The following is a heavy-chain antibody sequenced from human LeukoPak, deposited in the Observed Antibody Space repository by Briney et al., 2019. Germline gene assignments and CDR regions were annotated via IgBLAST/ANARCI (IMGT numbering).Heavy chain of an antibody. CDR1: GYTFTGYY. Sequence: GASVKVSCKASGYTFTGYYMHWVRQAPGQGLEWMGWINPNSGGTNYAQKFQGRVTMTRDTSISTAYMELSRLRSDGTAVYYCARATTSLYQLLIWFDPWGQGTLVTVSS. J-gene: IGHJ5*02. CDR2: INPNSGGT. D-gene: IGHD2-2*01. V-gene: IGHV1-2*02. CDR3: ARATTSLYQLLIWFDP.